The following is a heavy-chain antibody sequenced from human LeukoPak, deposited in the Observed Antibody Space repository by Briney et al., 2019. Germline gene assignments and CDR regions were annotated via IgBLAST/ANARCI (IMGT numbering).Heavy chain of an antibody. CDR1: EFTFSSYW. V-gene: IGHV3-7*03. J-gene: IGHJ6*02. CDR3: ARDRPLLWFGELFSYYYGMDV. D-gene: IGHD3-10*01. CDR2: IKQDGSER. Sequence: GSLRLSCAASEFTFSSYWVSWVRQAPGKGLEWVANIKQDGSERNYVDSVKGRFTISRDNAKNSLYLQMNSLRAEDTAVYYCARDRPLLWFGELFSYYYGMDVWGQGTTVTVSS.